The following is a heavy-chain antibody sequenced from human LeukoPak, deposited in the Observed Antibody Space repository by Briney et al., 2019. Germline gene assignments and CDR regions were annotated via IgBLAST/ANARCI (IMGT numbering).Heavy chain of an antibody. CDR1: GFTFSSYS. J-gene: IGHJ4*02. D-gene: IGHD2-2*01. CDR2: IKSKTDGGTT. V-gene: IGHV3-15*01. Sequence: GGSLRLSCAASGFTFSSYSMNWVRQAPGKGLEWVGRIKSKTDGGTTDYAAPVKGRFTISRDDSKNTLYLQMNSLKTEDTAVYYCTTDPDYCSSTSCYQWGQGTLVTVSS. CDR3: TTDPDYCSSTSCYQ.